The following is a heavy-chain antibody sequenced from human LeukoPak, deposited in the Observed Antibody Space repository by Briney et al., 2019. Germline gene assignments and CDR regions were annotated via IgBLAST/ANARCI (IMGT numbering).Heavy chain of an antibody. CDR2: IYHSGST. CDR3: ARGGYYYDSSGYYYPSLDY. Sequence: SETLSLTCAVSGGSISSGGYSWSWIRQPPGKGLEWIGYIYHSGSTYYNPPLKSRVTISVDTSKNQFSLKLSSVTAADTAVYYCARGGYYYDSSGYYYPSLDYWGQGTLVTVSS. CDR1: GGSISSGGYS. V-gene: IGHV4-30-2*01. J-gene: IGHJ4*02. D-gene: IGHD3-22*01.